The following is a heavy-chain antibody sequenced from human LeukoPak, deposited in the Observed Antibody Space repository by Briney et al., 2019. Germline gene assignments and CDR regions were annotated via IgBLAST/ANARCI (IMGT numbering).Heavy chain of an antibody. CDR3: ARRCGYNYFVDY. J-gene: IGHJ4*02. V-gene: IGHV4-4*02. CDR1: GGSISSSNW. D-gene: IGHD5-24*01. Sequence: TSETLSLTCAVSGGSISSSNWWSWVRQPPGKGLEWIGEINHSGSTNYNPSLKSRVTISVDTSKNQFSLKLSSVTAADTAVYYCARRCGYNYFVDYWGQGTLVTVSS. CDR2: INHSGST.